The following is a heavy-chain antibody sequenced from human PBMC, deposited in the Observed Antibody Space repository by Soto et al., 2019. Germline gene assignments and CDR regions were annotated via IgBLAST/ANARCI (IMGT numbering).Heavy chain of an antibody. CDR2: FDPEDGET. V-gene: IGHV1-24*01. CDR3: ATDLSDSSGYYYLLDY. CDR1: GYTLTELS. D-gene: IGHD3-22*01. Sequence: ASVKVSCKVSGYTLTELSMHWVRQAPGKGLEWMGGFDPEDGETIYAQKFQGRVTMTEDTSTDTAYMELSSLRSEDTAVYYCATDLSDSSGYYYLLDYWGQGTLVTVSS. J-gene: IGHJ4*02.